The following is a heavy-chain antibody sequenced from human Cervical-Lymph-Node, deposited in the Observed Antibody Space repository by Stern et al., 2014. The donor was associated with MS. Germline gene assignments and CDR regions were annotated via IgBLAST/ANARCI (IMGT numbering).Heavy chain of an antibody. D-gene: IGHD3-10*01. J-gene: IGHJ4*02. CDR1: GDSLSSANYY. CDR3: ARALRGYYGSGSYYTPFDF. Sequence: QLQLQESGPGLVQPSETLSLTCTVSGDSLSSANYYWSWLRRPPGKGLEWIGSIYYLGGTTYNSSLKSRVPISVDTSKNQFSLNLNSVTAADTAVYYCARALRGYYGSGSYYTPFDFWGQGALVAVSS. CDR2: IYYLGGT. V-gene: IGHV4-61*01.